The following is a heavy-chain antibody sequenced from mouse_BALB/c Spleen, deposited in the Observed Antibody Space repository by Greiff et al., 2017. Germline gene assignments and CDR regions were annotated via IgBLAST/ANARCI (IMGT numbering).Heavy chain of an antibody. V-gene: IGHV1-4*01. D-gene: IGHD2-14*01. CDR3: ARSGGYAWFAY. J-gene: IGHJ3*01. CDR2: INPSSGYT. Sequence: QVQLQQSGAELARPGASVKMSCTASGYTFTSYTMHWVKQRPGQGLEWIGYINPSSGYTNYNQKFKDKATLTADKSSSTAYMQLSSLTSEDSAVYYCARSGGYAWFAYWGQGTLVTVSA. CDR1: GYTFTSYT.